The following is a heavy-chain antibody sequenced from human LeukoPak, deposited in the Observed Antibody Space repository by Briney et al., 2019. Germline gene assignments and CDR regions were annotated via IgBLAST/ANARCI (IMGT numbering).Heavy chain of an antibody. Sequence: PSETLSLTCTVSGGSISSSSYYWGWIRQPPGKGLEWIGGIYYSGSTYSNPSLKSRVTISVDTSKSQFSLKLSSVTAADTAVYYCARDGYTYGSFDYWGQGTLVTVSS. V-gene: IGHV4-39*01. CDR2: IYYSGST. D-gene: IGHD5-18*01. J-gene: IGHJ4*02. CDR1: GGSISSSSYY. CDR3: ARDGYTYGSFDY.